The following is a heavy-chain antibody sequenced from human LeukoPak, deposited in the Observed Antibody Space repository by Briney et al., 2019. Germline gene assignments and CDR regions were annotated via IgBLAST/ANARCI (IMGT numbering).Heavy chain of an antibody. CDR2: IKQDGSEK. V-gene: IGHV3-7*01. Sequence: PGGSLRLSCAASGFTFSSYWMSWVRQAPGKGLEWVANIKQDGSEKYYVDSVKGRFTISRDNAKNSLYLQMNSLRAEDTAVYYCARDIWEAIFLAPNWFDPWGQGTLVTVSS. D-gene: IGHD3-9*01. CDR3: ARDIWEAIFLAPNWFDP. CDR1: GFTFSSYW. J-gene: IGHJ5*02.